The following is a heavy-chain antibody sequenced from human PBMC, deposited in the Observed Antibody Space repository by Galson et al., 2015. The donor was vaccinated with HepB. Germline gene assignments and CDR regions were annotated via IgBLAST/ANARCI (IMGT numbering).Heavy chain of an antibody. CDR2: ISYDGSYQ. CDR1: GFALSNYA. CDR3: ARASEVLRALDY. J-gene: IGHJ4*02. D-gene: IGHD3-10*01. V-gene: IGHV3-30*03. Sequence: SLRLSCAASGFALSNYAMHWVRQAPGKGLEWVAIISYDGSYQHCADSLKGRLTISRDNSKNTLYLQMNSLRPEDSAVYYCARASEVLRALDYWGQGTLVTVSS.